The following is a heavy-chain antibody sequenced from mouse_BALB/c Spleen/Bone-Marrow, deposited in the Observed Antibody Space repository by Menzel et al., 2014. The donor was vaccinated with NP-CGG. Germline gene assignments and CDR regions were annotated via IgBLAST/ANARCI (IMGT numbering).Heavy chain of an antibody. J-gene: IGHJ3*01. CDR2: IVPSSDYT. Sequence: QVQLQQSGAELARPGASVKMSCKASGYTFTNYTMQWIRQRPGQGLEWTGYIVPSSDYTNYNQNFKDKATLTADKSSSTAYMQLNSLTSEDFAVYYCAREARTGAWFAYWGQGTLVTVSA. V-gene: IGHV1-4*01. CDR1: GYTFTNYT. CDR3: AREARTGAWFAY. D-gene: IGHD4-1*01.